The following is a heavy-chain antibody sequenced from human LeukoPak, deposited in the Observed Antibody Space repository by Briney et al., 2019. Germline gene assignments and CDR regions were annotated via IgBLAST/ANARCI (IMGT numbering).Heavy chain of an antibody. J-gene: IGHJ6*03. CDR2: ISTSSSYI. D-gene: IGHD1-7*01. CDR1: GFTFSTYS. CDR3: ARYNWNFGHYMDV. Sequence: RGSLRLSCAASGFTFSTYSMNWVRQAPGKGLEWVSSISTSSSYIYYADSVKGRFTISRDNAKNSLYLQMNSLRAEDTAMYYCARYNWNFGHYMDVWGKGTTVTVSS. V-gene: IGHV3-21*01.